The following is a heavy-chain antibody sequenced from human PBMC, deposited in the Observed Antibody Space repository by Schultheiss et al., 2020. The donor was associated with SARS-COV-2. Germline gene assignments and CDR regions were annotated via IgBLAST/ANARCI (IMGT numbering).Heavy chain of an antibody. CDR1: GYTFTSYY. CDR3: ARILTSASTRVDY. CDR2: INPNSGGT. J-gene: IGHJ4*02. V-gene: IGHV1-2*02. Sequence: ASVKVSCKASGYTFTSYYMHWVRQAPGQGLEWMGWINPNSGGTNYAQKFQGRVTMTTDTSTNAAYMELRSLTSDDTAVYYCARILTSASTRVDYWGQGTLVTVSS. D-gene: IGHD2/OR15-2a*01.